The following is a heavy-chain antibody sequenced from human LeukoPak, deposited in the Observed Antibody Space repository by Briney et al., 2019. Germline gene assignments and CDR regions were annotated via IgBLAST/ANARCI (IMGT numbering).Heavy chain of an antibody. V-gene: IGHV3-66*01. J-gene: IGHJ4*02. D-gene: IGHD3-22*01. CDR1: GFIVSSNY. CDR2: IYSGGGT. Sequence: GGSLRLSCALSGFIVSSNYMSWVRQAPGKGLEWVSVIYSGGGTNYADSVMGRFTISRDNSKNTLYLQMNSLRAEDTAVYYCAKDDSSGYWAYWGQGTLVTVSS. CDR3: AKDDSSGYWAY.